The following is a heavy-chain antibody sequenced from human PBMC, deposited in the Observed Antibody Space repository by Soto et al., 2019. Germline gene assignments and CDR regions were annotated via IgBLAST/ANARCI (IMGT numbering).Heavy chain of an antibody. V-gene: IGHV3-23*01. J-gene: IGHJ4*02. CDR1: GFTFSNYA. CDR3: TKYYYFDS. Sequence: VQLLESGGGLVQPGGSLRLSCAASGFTFSNYAMSWVHQAPGKALEWVSSINIVGGNTNYADSVRGRFTMSRDDSKNTVFLQMNSLRAEDTALYYFTKYYYFDSWGQGTLITVSS. CDR2: INIVGGNT.